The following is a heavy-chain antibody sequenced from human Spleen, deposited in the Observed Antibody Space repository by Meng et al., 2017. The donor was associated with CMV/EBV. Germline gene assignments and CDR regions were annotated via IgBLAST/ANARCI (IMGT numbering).Heavy chain of an antibody. J-gene: IGHJ4*02. D-gene: IGHD2-21*02. V-gene: IGHV4-59*10. CDR2: IYSSGST. Sequence: QVQLQQWGAGLLKPSETLSLTCAVYGGSFRGYSWSWIRQPAGKGLEWIGRIYSSGSTNYNPSLKSRVTVSVDTSKTQFSLRLSSVTAADTAVYYCARVGAYCGGDCYLDYWGQGTLVTVSS. CDR1: GGSFRGYS. CDR3: ARVGAYCGGDCYLDY.